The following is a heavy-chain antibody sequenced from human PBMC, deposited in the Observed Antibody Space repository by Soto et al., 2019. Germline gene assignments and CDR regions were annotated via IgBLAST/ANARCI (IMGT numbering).Heavy chain of an antibody. V-gene: IGHV3-11*01. CDR2: ISSSGSTI. Sequence: QVQLVESGGGLVKPGGSLRLSCAASGFTFSDYYMSWIRQAPGKGLEWVSYISSSGSTIYYADSVKGRFTISRDNAKNSLYLQMNSLGAEDTAVYYWARDRYGGRYYYYGMDVWGQGTTVTVSS. D-gene: IGHD3-10*01. CDR1: GFTFSDYY. J-gene: IGHJ6*02. CDR3: ARDRYGGRYYYYGMDV.